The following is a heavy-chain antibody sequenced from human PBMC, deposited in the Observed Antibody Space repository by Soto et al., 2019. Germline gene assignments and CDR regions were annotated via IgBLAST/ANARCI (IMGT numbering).Heavy chain of an antibody. V-gene: IGHV1-69*13. Sequence: GASVKVSCKASGGTFSSYAISWVRQAPGQGLEWMGGIIPIFGTANYAQKFQGRVTITADESTSTAYMEVSSLRSEATALYYSAGAKAGSSSHPSDYYGQRTLVTISS. CDR2: IIPIFGTA. CDR1: GGTFSSYA. CDR3: AGAKAGSSSHPSDY. D-gene: IGHD6-6*01. J-gene: IGHJ4*01.